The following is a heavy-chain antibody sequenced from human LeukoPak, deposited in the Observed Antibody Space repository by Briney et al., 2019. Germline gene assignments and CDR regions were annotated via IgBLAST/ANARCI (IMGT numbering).Heavy chain of an antibody. CDR1: GYTFSSYY. CDR3: AREGFPPKISDFWSGLGPYYYYGMDV. CDR2: INPSVGST. D-gene: IGHD3-3*01. Sequence: ASVKVSCKASGYTFSSYYTHWVRQAPGQGLEWMGVINPSVGSTSYAQKFQGRVTMTRDTSTSTVYMELSSLRSEDTAVYYCAREGFPPKISDFWSGLGPYYYYGMDVWGQGTTVTVSS. J-gene: IGHJ6*02. V-gene: IGHV1-46*01.